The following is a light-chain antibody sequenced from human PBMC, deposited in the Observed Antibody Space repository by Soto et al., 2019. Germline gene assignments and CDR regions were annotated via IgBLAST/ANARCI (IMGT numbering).Light chain of an antibody. CDR2: GAS. CDR3: QHYGDSAPFT. V-gene: IGKV3-20*01. J-gene: IGKJ3*01. Sequence: EIVLTQSRGTLYLSTGERATLSCRASQSVSSSYLAWYQQKPGQAPRLLIYGASSRATGIPDRFSGSGSGTDFTLTISRLEPEDFAVYYCQHYGDSAPFTFGPGIKVDIK. CDR1: QSVSSSY.